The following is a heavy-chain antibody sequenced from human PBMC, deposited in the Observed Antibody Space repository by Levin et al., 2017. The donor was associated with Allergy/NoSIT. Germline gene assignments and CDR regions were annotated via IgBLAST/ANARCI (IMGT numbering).Heavy chain of an antibody. V-gene: IGHV4-61*01. CDR2: IYYSGNT. CDR1: AASVRSGSHF. Sequence: SETLSLTCTVSAASVRSGSHFWTWIRQPPGKGLEWIGYIYYSGNTNYNPSLKSRVTISVDMSKNEFSLKLRSVTAAETAVYYCARADDYYSYGLDVWGQGTTVTVSS. CDR3: ARADDYYSYGLDV. D-gene: IGHD3-16*01. J-gene: IGHJ6*02.